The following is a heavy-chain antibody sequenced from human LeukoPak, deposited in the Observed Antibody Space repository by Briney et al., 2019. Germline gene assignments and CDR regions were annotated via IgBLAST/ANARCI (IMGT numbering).Heavy chain of an antibody. CDR1: GFTFSGYW. CDR3: ARVRGTRYFDL. D-gene: IGHD1-26*01. V-gene: IGHV3-7*01. J-gene: IGHJ2*01. Sequence: GGSLRLSCAASGFTFSGYWMSRVRQAPGKGLEWVASIKQDGSEENHVDSVKGRFTISRDNAKNSLYLQMNSLRAEDTAVYYCARVRGTRYFDLWGRGTLVTVSS. CDR2: IKQDGSEE.